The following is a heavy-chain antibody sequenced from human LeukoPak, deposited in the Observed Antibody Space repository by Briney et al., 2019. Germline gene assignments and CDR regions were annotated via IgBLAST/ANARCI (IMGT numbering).Heavy chain of an antibody. J-gene: IGHJ4*02. CDR1: GFTFSSYA. CDR2: ISGSGDTT. V-gene: IGHV3-23*01. Sequence: GGSLRLSCTASGFTFSSYAMSWVRQAPGKGREWVSSISGSGDTTYYADSVKGRFTISRDNSKKTLHMKMNSLRAEDTAVYTCVKGTDIVGATLFDYWGQGTRVTVSS. D-gene: IGHD1-26*01. CDR3: VKGTDIVGATLFDY.